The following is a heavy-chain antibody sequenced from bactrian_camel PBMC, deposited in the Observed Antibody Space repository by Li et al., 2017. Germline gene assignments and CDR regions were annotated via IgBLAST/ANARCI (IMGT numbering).Heavy chain of an antibody. CDR2: IVSDGGST. CDR1: GFTFSSYY. Sequence: LVESGGGLVQPGGSLRLSCAASGFTFSSYYMTWVRQAPGKGLEWVSRIVSDGGSTWYADSVKGRFTISRDNAKNTLYLQIFSLKTEDTAVYYCANSDFRYWGQGTQVTVS. J-gene: IGHJ6*01. CDR3: ANSDFRY. V-gene: IGHV3S28*01.